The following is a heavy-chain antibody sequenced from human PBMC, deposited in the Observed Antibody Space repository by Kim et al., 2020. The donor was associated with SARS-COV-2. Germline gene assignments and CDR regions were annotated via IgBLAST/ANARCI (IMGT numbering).Heavy chain of an antibody. CDR3: AKDIGDGSGVCLDI. V-gene: IGHV3-33*03. CDR1: GFRFSSYG. CDR2: IWYDGSDK. Sequence: GGSLRLSCGASGFRFSSYGMHWVRQAPGKGLEWVAVIWYDGSDKYYGDSVKGRFTISRDQSEKKLYLQMNSLRVDDTATYYCAKDIGDGSGVCLDIWGEGTKVTVSP. J-gene: IGHJ3*02. D-gene: IGHD3-16*01.